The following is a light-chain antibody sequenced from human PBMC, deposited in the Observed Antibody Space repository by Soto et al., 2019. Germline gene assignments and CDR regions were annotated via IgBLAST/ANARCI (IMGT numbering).Light chain of an antibody. CDR2: KAS. V-gene: IGKV1-5*03. CDR3: QQYNSYPST. CDR1: QSISSW. Sequence: DLQMTQSPSTLSASVGDRVTITCRASQSISSWLAWYQQKPGKAPKLLIYKASSLKSGVPSRFSGSGSGTEFTLTISSLQPDDFANYYCQQYNSYPSTFGQGTKVEIK. J-gene: IGKJ1*01.